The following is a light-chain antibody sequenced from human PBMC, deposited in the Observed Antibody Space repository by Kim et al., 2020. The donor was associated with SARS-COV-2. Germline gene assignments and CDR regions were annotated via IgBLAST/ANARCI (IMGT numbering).Light chain of an antibody. CDR3: QQSYSTPFT. CDR1: QSISSY. J-gene: IGKJ3*01. V-gene: IGKV1-39*01. Sequence: DIQMTQSPSSLSASVGDRVTITCRASQSISSYLNWYQQKPGKAPKLLIYAASSLQSGVPSRFSGSGSGTDFTLTISSLQPEDFATYYCQQSYSTPFTFGPETKGGYQT. CDR2: AAS.